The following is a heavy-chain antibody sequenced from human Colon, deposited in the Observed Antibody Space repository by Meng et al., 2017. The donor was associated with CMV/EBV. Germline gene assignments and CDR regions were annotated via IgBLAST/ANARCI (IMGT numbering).Heavy chain of an antibody. CDR3: ARERDIVVESEAIMGSYSYHTMDV. CDR1: GYTFTSYG. CDR2: ISAYNGDT. Sequence: ASVKVSCKASGYTFTSYGISWVRQAPGQGLEWMGWISAYNGDTNYAQKLQGRVTMTTDTSTSTAYMELSGLRSEDTAVYYCARERDIVVESEAIMGSYSYHTMDVWGPGTTVTVSS. V-gene: IGHV1-18*01. J-gene: IGHJ6*02. D-gene: IGHD2-2*01.